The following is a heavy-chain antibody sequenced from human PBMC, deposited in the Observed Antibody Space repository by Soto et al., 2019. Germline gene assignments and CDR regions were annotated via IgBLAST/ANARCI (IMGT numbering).Heavy chain of an antibody. Sequence: ASVKVSCKASGGTFSSYTISWVRQAPGQGLEWMGRVIPILGIANYAQKFQGRVTITADKSTSTAYMELSSLRSEDTAVYYCARTPTILGYCSSTSCSYAFDIWGQGTMVTVSS. V-gene: IGHV1-69*02. CDR1: GGTFSSYT. CDR3: ARTPTILGYCSSTSCSYAFDI. CDR2: VIPILGIA. J-gene: IGHJ3*02. D-gene: IGHD2-2*01.